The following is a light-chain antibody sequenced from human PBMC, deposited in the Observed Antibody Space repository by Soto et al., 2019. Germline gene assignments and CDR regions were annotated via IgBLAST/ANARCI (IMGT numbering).Light chain of an antibody. Sequence: EIVMTHSPVTLSVSPCERATLSISASQTVSSKLAWYQQRPGQAPRLLIYGASTRATGIPARFSGSGSGTEFTLTISSLQAEDFAVYYCQQYNNWPRITFGQGTRLEIK. J-gene: IGKJ5*01. CDR3: QQYNNWPRIT. CDR1: QTVSSK. V-gene: IGKV3D-15*01. CDR2: GAS.